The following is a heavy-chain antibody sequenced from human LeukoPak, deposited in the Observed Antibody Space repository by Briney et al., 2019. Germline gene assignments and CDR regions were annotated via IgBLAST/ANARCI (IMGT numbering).Heavy chain of an antibody. Sequence: GRSLRLSCAASGFTFTRYTMHWVRQAPGKGLEWAAVVLYDGSNKYYADSVKGRFTLSRDNSKNTLSLQMNTLRADDTAVYYCVRDNYGGILDFWGQGTLVTVSS. CDR2: VLYDGSNK. V-gene: IGHV3-30*04. D-gene: IGHD2-21*01. CDR3: VRDNYGGILDF. CDR1: GFTFTRYT. J-gene: IGHJ4*02.